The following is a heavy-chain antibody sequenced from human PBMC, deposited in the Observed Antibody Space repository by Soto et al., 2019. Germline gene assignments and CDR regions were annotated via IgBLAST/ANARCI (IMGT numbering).Heavy chain of an antibody. Sequence: EVRLVESGGGLVQPGGSLRLSCAASGFTFPSFWMNWVRQAPGQGLEWVARIKEDGSEKYYVDSVEGRFTISRDNSKDSLSLQMNNLRGEDTAVYYCARGGLRHLETTALPDYWGQGTLVTVS. D-gene: IGHD3-3*01. CDR3: ARGGLRHLETTALPDY. J-gene: IGHJ4*02. CDR1: GFTFPSFW. V-gene: IGHV3-7*03. CDR2: IKEDGSEK.